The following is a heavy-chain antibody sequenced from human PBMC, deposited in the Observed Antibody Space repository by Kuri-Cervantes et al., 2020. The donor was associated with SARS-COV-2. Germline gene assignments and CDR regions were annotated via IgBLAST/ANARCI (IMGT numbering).Heavy chain of an antibody. J-gene: IGHJ4*02. D-gene: IGHD3-22*01. CDR3: ARDPNYDSSGYYGLTFDY. CDR2: ISAYNGNT. CDR1: GYTFTSYG. V-gene: IGHV1-18*01. Sequence: ALVKVSCKASGYTFTSYGIRWVRQAPGQGLEWMGWISAYNGNTNYAQKLQGRVTMTTDTSTSTAYMELRSLRSDDTAVYYCARDPNYDSSGYYGLTFDYWGQGTLVTVSS.